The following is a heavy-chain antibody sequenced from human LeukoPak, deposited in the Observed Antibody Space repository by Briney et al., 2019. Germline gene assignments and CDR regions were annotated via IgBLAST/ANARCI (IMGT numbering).Heavy chain of an antibody. CDR1: GGSISSSGSY. CDR3: ARVMAARREDLNWFDP. Sequence: PSETLSLTCTVSGGSISSSGSYWGWTRQPPGKGLEWIGSIYYSGNTYNPSLKSRVTISVDTSKNQFSLNLTSVTAADTAVYYCARVMAARREDLNWFDPWGQGTLVTVSS. CDR2: IYYSGNT. D-gene: IGHD6-6*01. V-gene: IGHV4-39*07. J-gene: IGHJ5*02.